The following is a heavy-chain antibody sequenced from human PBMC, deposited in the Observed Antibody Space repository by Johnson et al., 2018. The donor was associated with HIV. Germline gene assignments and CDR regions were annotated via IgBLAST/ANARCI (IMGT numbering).Heavy chain of an antibody. CDR3: ARAAGSRLVLGRSGAFDI. Sequence: VQLVESGGGVVQPGRSLRLSCAASGFTFSSYGMHWVRQAPGKGLEWVAVIWYDGSNKYYADSVKGRFTISRDNSKNTLYLQMNSLRAEDTAMYYCARAAGSRLVLGRSGAFDIWGQWTMVTVSS. V-gene: IGHV3-33*01. CDR1: GFTFSSYG. D-gene: IGHD3-10*01. J-gene: IGHJ3*02. CDR2: IWYDGSNK.